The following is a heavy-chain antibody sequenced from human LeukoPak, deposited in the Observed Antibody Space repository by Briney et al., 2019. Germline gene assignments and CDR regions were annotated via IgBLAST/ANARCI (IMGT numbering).Heavy chain of an antibody. CDR1: GFTFSSYA. J-gene: IGHJ4*02. V-gene: IGHV3-23*01. CDR2: ISGSGGST. D-gene: IGHD2-2*01. CDR3: ARNPILGYCSSTSCYVFDY. Sequence: GRSLRLFCAASGFTFSSYAMSWVRQAPGKGLEWVSAISGSGGSTYYADSVKGRFTISRDNSKNTLYLQMNSLRAEDTAVYYCARNPILGYCSSTSCYVFDYWGQGTLVTVSS.